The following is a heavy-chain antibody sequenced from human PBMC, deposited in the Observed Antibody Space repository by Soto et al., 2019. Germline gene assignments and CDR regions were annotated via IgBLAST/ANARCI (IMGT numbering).Heavy chain of an antibody. D-gene: IGHD3-22*01. CDR2: INPSGGRT. Sequence: ASVKVSCKASGYTFTSYYMHWVRQAPGQGLEWMGIINPSGGRTSYAQKFQGRVTITTDASTSTAYMELSSLRSEDTAVYYCARAGRSGYYPPVAEYFQHWGQGTLVTVSS. CDR1: GYTFTSYY. J-gene: IGHJ1*01. CDR3: ARAGRSGYYPPVAEYFQH. V-gene: IGHV1-46*01.